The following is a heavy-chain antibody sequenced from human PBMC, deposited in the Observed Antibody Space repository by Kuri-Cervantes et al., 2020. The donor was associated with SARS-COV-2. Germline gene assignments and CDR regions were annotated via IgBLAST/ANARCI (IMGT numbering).Heavy chain of an antibody. CDR2: INPDGSYT. D-gene: IGHD1-1*01. Sequence: GGSLRLSGAASGFTFSGLWIHWVRQAPGKGLVWVSRINPDGSYTNNADSVKGRFTLARDNAKNMLFLQMNSLRAEDTAVYYCVRDGDHWNFDYWGQGTLVTVSS. V-gene: IGHV3-74*01. J-gene: IGHJ4*02. CDR1: GFTFSGLW. CDR3: VRDGDHWNFDY.